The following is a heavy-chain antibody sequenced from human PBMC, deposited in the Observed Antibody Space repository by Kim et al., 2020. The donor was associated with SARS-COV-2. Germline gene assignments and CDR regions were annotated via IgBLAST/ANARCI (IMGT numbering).Heavy chain of an antibody. CDR3: ANGDFDWLFSFDY. J-gene: IGHJ4*02. CDR1: GFTFSSYG. CDR2: ISYDGSNK. V-gene: IGHV3-30*18. Sequence: GGSLRLSCAASGFTFSSYGMHWVRQAPGKGLEWVAVISYDGSNKYYADSVKGRFTISRDNSKNTLYLQMNSLRAEDTAVYYCANGDFDWLFSFDYWGQGT. D-gene: IGHD3-9*01.